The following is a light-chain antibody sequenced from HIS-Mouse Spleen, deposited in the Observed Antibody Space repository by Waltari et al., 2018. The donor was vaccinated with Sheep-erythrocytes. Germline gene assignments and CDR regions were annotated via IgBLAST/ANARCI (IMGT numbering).Light chain of an antibody. CDR3: QQYYSTLT. J-gene: IGKJ4*01. CDR2: WES. CDR1: QSVLYSANNKNY. Sequence: DIVITQSPDSLAVSLRERATIYCKSSQSVLYSANNKNYLAWYQQKPGQPPKLLICWESTRESGVPNRFSGSGSGTDFTLTISSLQAEDVAVYYCQQYYSTLTFGGGTKVEIK. V-gene: IGKV4-1*01.